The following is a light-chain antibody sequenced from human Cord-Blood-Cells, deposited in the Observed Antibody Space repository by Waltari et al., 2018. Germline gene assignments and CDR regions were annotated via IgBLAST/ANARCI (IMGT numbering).Light chain of an antibody. V-gene: IGLV2-14*01. CDR1: SSDVGGYNS. CDR3: SSYTSSSTPYV. Sequence: QSALTQPASVSGYPGQSITISCTGTSSDVGGYNSVSWYQQHPGKAPKLMIYEVSNRPSGVSNRFSGSKSGNTASLTISGLQAEDEADYYCSSYTSSSTPYVFGTGTKVTVL. J-gene: IGLJ1*01. CDR2: EVS.